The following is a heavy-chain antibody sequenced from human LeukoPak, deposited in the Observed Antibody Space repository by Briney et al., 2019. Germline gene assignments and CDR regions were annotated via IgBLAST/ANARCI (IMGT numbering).Heavy chain of an antibody. D-gene: IGHD6-19*01. CDR3: ARDSGLAVAATGFDY. CDR2: ISSSSSYI. Sequence: GGSLRLSCAASGFTFSSYSMNWVRQAPGKGLEWVSSISSSSSYIYYADSVKGRFTISRDNAKNSLYLQMNSLRAEDTAVYYCARDSGLAVAATGFDYWGQGTLVTVSS. V-gene: IGHV3-21*01. J-gene: IGHJ4*02. CDR1: GFTFSSYS.